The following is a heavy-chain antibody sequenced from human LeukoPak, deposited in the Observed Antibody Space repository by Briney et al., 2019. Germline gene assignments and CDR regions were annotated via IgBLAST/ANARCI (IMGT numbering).Heavy chain of an antibody. Sequence: ASVKVSCKASGYTFTDYYLHWVRQAPGQGLEWMGWMNPNSGNTGYAQKFQGRVTITRNTSISTAYMELSSLRSEDTAVYYCARSSRYSSSWYLDYWGQGTLVTVSS. J-gene: IGHJ4*02. CDR1: GYTFTDYY. V-gene: IGHV1-8*03. D-gene: IGHD6-13*01. CDR2: MNPNSGNT. CDR3: ARSSRYSSSWYLDY.